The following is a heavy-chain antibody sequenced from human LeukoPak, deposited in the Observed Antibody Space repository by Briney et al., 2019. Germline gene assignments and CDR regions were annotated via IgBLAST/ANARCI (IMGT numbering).Heavy chain of an antibody. CDR1: GFTFSSYE. CDR2: ISSSGSTI. D-gene: IGHD3-10*01. V-gene: IGHV3-48*03. CDR3: ARGDIVGVRGVIIANYYYYYMDV. J-gene: IGHJ6*03. Sequence: GGSLRLSCAASGFTFSSYEMNWVRQAPGKGLEWVSYISSSGSTIYYADSVKGRFTISRDNAKNSLYLQMNSLRAEDTALYYCARGDIVGVRGVIIANYYYYYMDVWGKGTTVTVSS.